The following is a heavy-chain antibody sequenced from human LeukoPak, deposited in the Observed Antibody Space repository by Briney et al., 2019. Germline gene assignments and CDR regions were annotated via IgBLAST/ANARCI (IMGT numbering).Heavy chain of an antibody. V-gene: IGHV4-59*08. J-gene: IGHJ4*02. D-gene: IGHD3-16*01. Sequence: SETLSLTCTVSGGSISSYYWSWIRHPPGKGLEWIGYIYYSGSTNYNPSLKSRVTISVDTSKNQFSLKLSSVTAADTAVYYCARVGDRHYVWEGFDYWGQGTLVTVSS. CDR2: IYYSGST. CDR1: GGSISSYY. CDR3: ARVGDRHYVWEGFDY.